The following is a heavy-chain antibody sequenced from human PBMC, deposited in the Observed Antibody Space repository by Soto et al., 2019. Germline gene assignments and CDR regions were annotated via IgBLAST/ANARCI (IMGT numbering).Heavy chain of an antibody. CDR1: GFTFSSYA. J-gene: IGHJ6*02. CDR3: ARDLAYGLPPDYYYYYGMDV. V-gene: IGHV3-30-3*01. Sequence: QVQLVESGGGVVQPGRSLRLSCAASGFTFSSYAMHWVRQAPGKGLEWVAVISYDGSNKYYADSVKGRFTISRDNSKNTLYLQMNSLRAEDTAVYYCARDLAYGLPPDYYYYYGMDVWGQGTTVTVSS. CDR2: ISYDGSNK. D-gene: IGHD2-21*01.